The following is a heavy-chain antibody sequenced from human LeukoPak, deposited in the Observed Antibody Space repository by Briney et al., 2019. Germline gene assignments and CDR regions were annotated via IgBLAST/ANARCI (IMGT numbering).Heavy chain of an antibody. Sequence: ASVKVSCKASGYTFTSYGIIWVRQAPGQGLEWMGWISAYNGNTNYAQKLQGRVTMTTDTSTSTAYMELRSLRSEDTTVYYCALEYSSSSYYFDYWGQGTLVTVSS. D-gene: IGHD6-6*01. V-gene: IGHV1-18*01. CDR2: ISAYNGNT. CDR1: GYTFTSYG. CDR3: ALEYSSSSYYFDY. J-gene: IGHJ4*02.